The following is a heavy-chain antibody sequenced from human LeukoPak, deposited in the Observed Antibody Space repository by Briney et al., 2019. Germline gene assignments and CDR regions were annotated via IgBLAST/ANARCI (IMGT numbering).Heavy chain of an antibody. J-gene: IGHJ4*02. CDR2: IYYSGST. CDR1: GYSISSGYY. Sequence: SETLSLTCAVSGYSISSGYYWGWIRQPPGKGLEWIGSIYYSGSTYYNPSLKSRVTISVDTSKNQFSLKLSSVTAADTAVYYCAIRPGIAVAGNYYFDYWGQGTLVTVSS. D-gene: IGHD6-19*01. CDR3: AIRPGIAVAGNYYFDY. V-gene: IGHV4-38-2*01.